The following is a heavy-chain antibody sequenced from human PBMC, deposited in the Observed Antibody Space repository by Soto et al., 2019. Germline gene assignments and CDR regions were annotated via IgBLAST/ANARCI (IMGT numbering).Heavy chain of an antibody. CDR3: ARGPPLRGSIPQDDDY. CDR2: INHSGST. Sequence: PSETLSLTCAVYGGSFSGYYWSWIRQPPGKGLEWIGEINHSGSTNYNPSLKSRVTISVDTSKNQFSLKLSSVTAADTAVYYCARGPPLRGSIPQDDDYWGQGTLVTVSS. CDR1: GGSFSGYY. J-gene: IGHJ4*02. D-gene: IGHD2-2*02. V-gene: IGHV4-34*01.